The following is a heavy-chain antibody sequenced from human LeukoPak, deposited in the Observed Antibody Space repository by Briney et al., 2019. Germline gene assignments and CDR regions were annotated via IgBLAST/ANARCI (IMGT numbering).Heavy chain of an antibody. D-gene: IGHD6-6*01. J-gene: IGHJ4*02. CDR1: GGSFSGYY. CDR3: ARGGVGIAARRFDY. Sequence: SETLSLTCAVYGGSFSGYYWSWIRQPPGKGLEWIGEINHNGSTNYNPSLKSRVTISVDTSKNQFSLKLSSVTAADTAVYYCARGGVGIAARRFDYWGQGTLVTVSS. CDR2: INHNGST. V-gene: IGHV4-34*01.